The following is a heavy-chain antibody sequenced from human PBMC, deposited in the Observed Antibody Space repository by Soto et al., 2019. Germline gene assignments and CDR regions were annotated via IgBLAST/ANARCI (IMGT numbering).Heavy chain of an antibody. CDR2: IYPGDSDT. CDR1: GYSFTSYW. CDR3: ARHASHYTMIVASPGYGFDP. V-gene: IGHV5-51*01. Sequence: GESLKISCKGSGYSFTSYWIGWVRQMPGKGLEWMGIIYPGDSDTRYSPSFQGQVTISADKSISTAYLQWSSLKASDTAMYYCARHASHYTMIVASPGYGFDPWGQGTLVTVSS. J-gene: IGHJ5*02. D-gene: IGHD3-22*01.